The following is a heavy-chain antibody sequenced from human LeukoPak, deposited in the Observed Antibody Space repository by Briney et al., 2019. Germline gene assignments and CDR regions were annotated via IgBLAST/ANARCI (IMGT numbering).Heavy chain of an antibody. D-gene: IGHD1-26*01. Sequence: GGSLRLSCAASGFTFSSYAMSWVRQAPGKGLEWVSAIRDSGSSTHYADSVKGRFTTSRGNSKNTLFLQMNSLRAEDTAIYYCAKYGPQDSGSSHFDYWGQGALVTVSS. CDR3: AKYGPQDSGSSHFDY. J-gene: IGHJ4*02. V-gene: IGHV3-23*01. CDR2: IRDSGSST. CDR1: GFTFSSYA.